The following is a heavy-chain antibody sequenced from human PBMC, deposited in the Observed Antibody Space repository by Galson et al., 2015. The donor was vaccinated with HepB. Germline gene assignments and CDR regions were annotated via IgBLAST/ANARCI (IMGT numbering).Heavy chain of an antibody. Sequence: SVKVSCKASGYTFTGYYMHWVRQAPGQGLEWMGWINPNSGGTNYAQKFQGRVTMTRDTSISTAYMELSRLRSDDTAVYYCARVPSSGWGFDIWGQGTMVTVSS. CDR2: INPNSGGT. D-gene: IGHD6-19*01. V-gene: IGHV1-2*02. CDR3: ARVPSSGWGFDI. CDR1: GYTFTGYY. J-gene: IGHJ3*02.